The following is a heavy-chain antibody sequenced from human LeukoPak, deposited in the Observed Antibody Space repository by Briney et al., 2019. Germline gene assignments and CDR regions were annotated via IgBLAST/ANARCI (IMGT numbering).Heavy chain of an antibody. V-gene: IGHV3-9*01. CDR3: AKDRGTGLLWFGYGLDV. Sequence: GGSLRLSCAATGLSVSGNFMSWVRQAPGKGLEWVSGISWNSGAKAYADSVRGRFTISRDNAKNSLYLQMNSLRAEDTALYYCAKDRGTGLLWFGYGLDVWGQGTTVTVSS. CDR1: GLSVSGNF. J-gene: IGHJ6*02. D-gene: IGHD3-10*01. CDR2: ISWNSGAK.